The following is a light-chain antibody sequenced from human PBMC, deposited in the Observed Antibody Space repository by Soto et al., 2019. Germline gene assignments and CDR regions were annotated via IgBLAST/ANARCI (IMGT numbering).Light chain of an antibody. J-gene: IGLJ1*01. CDR2: GNS. Sequence: QSVLTQPPSVSGVPGQRVTISCTGSSSNIGAGYDVHWYQQLPGTAPKLLIYGNSNRPSGVPDRFSGSKSGTSASLAITGLQAEDEADYYCQSYDSSLSQGVFGTGTKLTVL. V-gene: IGLV1-40*01. CDR3: QSYDSSLSQGV. CDR1: SSNIGAGYD.